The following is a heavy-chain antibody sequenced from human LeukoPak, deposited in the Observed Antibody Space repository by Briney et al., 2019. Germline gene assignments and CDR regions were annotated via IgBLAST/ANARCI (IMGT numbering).Heavy chain of an antibody. CDR2: IYYSGST. CDR1: GGSISSGDYY. CDR3: ARAGVMIVVVPAALFDY. V-gene: IGHV4-30-4*08. J-gene: IGHJ4*02. Sequence: SQTLSLTCTVSGGSISSGDYYWSWIPQPPGKGLEWIGYIYYSGSTYYNPSLKRRVTISVDTSKNQFSLKLSSVTAADTAVYYCARAGVMIVVVPAALFDYWGQGTLVTVSS. D-gene: IGHD2-2*01.